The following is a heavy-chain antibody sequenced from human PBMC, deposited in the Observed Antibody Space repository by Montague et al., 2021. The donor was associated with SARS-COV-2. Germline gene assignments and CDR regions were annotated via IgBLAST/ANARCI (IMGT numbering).Heavy chain of an antibody. CDR3: AGHITGSGNAFDN. V-gene: IGHV4-39*01. D-gene: IGHD3-10*01. CDR2: NYYTGST. CDR1: GGSVSSSSYY. J-gene: IGHJ3*02. Sequence: SETLSLTCTVSGGSVSSSSYYWGWIRQPPGKGLEWIGSNYYTGSTYYNLSLKSRVTISVDTSKNQFSLKPSSVTAAAAAVYYCAGHITGSGNAFDNWGQGTMVTVSS.